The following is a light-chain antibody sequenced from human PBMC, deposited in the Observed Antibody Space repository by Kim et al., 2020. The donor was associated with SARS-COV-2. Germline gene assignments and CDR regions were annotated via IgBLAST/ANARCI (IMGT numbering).Light chain of an antibody. CDR2: DTS. Sequence: SAGDTATLSSRASQRVNNYLAWYQQKPGQAPRPLIYDTSNRATGIPARFSCSGSGTDFTLTISSLEPEGFAVYYCQQRATWPPWTFGQGTKVDIK. J-gene: IGKJ1*01. V-gene: IGKV3-11*01. CDR1: QRVNNY. CDR3: QQRATWPPWT.